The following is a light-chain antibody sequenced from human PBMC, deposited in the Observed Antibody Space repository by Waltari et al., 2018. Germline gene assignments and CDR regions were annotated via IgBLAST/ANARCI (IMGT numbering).Light chain of an antibody. J-gene: IGKJ1*01. CDR2: GAS. CDR3: QHYVRLPAT. Sequence: EIVLTQSPGSLSSSPGERVNLSGRASQSVSRALAWYQQKPGQAPRLLIFGASNRATGIPDRFSGSGSETDFSLTISRLEPEDFAVYYCQHYVRLPATFGRGTKVEIK. CDR1: QSVSRA. V-gene: IGKV3-20*01.